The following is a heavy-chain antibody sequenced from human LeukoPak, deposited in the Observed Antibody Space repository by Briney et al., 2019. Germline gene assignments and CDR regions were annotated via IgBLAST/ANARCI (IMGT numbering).Heavy chain of an antibody. CDR1: GYTFTSYA. Sequence: ASVTASCKPSGYTFTSYALSWVRQAPGQGLEWMGWISTYSGNTNYAQKLQGRITMTIETSTSTAYMELRSLRSDDTAVYYCARGGSRVVTYGNFDYWGQGTLVTVSS. CDR2: ISTYSGNT. CDR3: ARGGSRVVTYGNFDY. D-gene: IGHD2-21*02. V-gene: IGHV1-18*01. J-gene: IGHJ4*02.